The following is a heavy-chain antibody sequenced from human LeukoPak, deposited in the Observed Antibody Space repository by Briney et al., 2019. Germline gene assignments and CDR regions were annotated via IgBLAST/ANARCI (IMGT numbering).Heavy chain of an antibody. J-gene: IGHJ4*02. V-gene: IGHV3-7*01. Sequence: GGSLRLSYTASGFTFSTYWMYWVRQAPGKGLEWVANIKQDGSEKYYVDSVKGRFTISRDNAKNSLYLQMNSLRAEDTAIYYCARDSGAHLWSDKSDYWGQGNLVTVSS. CDR2: IKQDGSEK. CDR1: GFTFSTYW. D-gene: IGHD3-10*01. CDR3: ARDSGAHLWSDKSDY.